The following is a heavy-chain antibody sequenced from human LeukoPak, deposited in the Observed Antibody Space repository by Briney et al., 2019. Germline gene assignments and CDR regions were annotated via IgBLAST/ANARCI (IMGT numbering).Heavy chain of an antibody. CDR1: GYTFANYV. D-gene: IGHD3-22*01. CDR2: INTGNGNT. Sequence: ASVKVSCKTSGYTFANYVMHWVRQAPRQSLEWMGWINTGNGNTKSSQKFQDRVALTRDTSASTAYMELNSLSSEDTAVYYCARVPLSDSSGHYYPHWGQGTLVTVSS. CDR3: ARVPLSDSSGHYYPH. V-gene: IGHV1-3*04. J-gene: IGHJ1*01.